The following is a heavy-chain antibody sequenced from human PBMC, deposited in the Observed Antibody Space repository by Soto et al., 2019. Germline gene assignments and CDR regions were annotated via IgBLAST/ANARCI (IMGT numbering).Heavy chain of an antibody. CDR1: GGSIGSGGYY. J-gene: IGHJ4*02. V-gene: IGHV4-31*03. Sequence: QVQLQESGPGLVKPSQTLSLTCTVSGGSIGSGGYYWSWIRQHPGKGLEWIGYIYYSGSTYYHPSLKSRVTISVDTSKNQFSLKLSSVTAADTAVYYCARAESSGLVAYWGQGTLVTVSS. D-gene: IGHD3-22*01. CDR2: IYYSGST. CDR3: ARAESSGLVAY.